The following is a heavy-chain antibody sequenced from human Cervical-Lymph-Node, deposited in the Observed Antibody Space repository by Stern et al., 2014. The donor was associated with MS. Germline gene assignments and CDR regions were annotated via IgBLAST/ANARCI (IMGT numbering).Heavy chain of an antibody. CDR1: GVTFSRYW. CDR3: AREYN. Sequence: LVQSGGSLTLSCVASGVTFSRYWMSWVRQTPGKGLECVASINPDGSQKNYVDSVKGRFTISRDNAKNSLYLQMNTLRAEDTAIYYCAREYNWGQGTLVTVSS. D-gene: IGHD5-24*01. V-gene: IGHV3-7*01. J-gene: IGHJ4*02. CDR2: INPDGSQK.